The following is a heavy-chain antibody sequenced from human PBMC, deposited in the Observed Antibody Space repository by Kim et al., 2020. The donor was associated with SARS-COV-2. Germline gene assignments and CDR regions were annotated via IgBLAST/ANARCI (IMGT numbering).Heavy chain of an antibody. Sequence: SETLSLTCTVSGASISSYFWSWIRQPPGKGLEWIGYIFHSGSTNSNPSLKSRVTMSVDTSKNQFSLRLSSVSAADTAVYYCATFNVGRAYFEYWGQGTPV. CDR1: GASISSYF. V-gene: IGHV4-59*13. CDR2: IFHSGST. CDR3: ATFNVGRAYFEY. J-gene: IGHJ4*02.